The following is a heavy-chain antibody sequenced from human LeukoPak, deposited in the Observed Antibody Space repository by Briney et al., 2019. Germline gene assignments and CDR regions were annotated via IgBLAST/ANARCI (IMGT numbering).Heavy chain of an antibody. CDR2: IYPGDSDT. Sequence: GESLTISCKGSGYSFTSYWIGWARQMPGKGLECTGNIYPGDSDTRYSPSFQGQVTISADKSISTAYLQWSSLKASDTAMYYCAKRIAAAGTGNFNYYYGMDVWGQGTTVTVSS. CDR3: AKRIAAAGTGNFNYYYGMDV. CDR1: GYSFTSYW. J-gene: IGHJ6*02. D-gene: IGHD6-13*01. V-gene: IGHV5-51*01.